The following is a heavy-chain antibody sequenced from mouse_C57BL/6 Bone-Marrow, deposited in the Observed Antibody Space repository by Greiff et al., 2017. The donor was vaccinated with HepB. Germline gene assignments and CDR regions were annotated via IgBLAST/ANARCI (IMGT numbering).Heavy chain of an antibody. CDR1: GFSLTSYA. J-gene: IGHJ4*01. D-gene: IGHD1-1*01. CDR3: ARYTVVATEAMDY. V-gene: IGHV2-9-1*01. CDR2: IWTGGGT. Sequence: VKVVESGPGLVAPSQSLSITCTVSGFSLTSYAISWVRQPPGKGLEWLGVIWTGGGTNYNSALKSRLSISKDNSKSQVFLKMNSLQTDDTARYYCARYTVVATEAMDYWGQGTSVTVSS.